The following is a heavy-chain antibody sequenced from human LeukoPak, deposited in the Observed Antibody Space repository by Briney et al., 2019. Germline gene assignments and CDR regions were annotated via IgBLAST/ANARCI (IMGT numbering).Heavy chain of an antibody. CDR1: GGSISSSSYY. CDR2: IYYSGST. V-gene: IGHV4-39*01. CDR3: ARRVLRTDWYFDL. D-gene: IGHD3/OR15-3a*01. Sequence: KASETLSLTCTVSGGSISSSSYYWGWIRQPPGKGLEWIGSIYYSGSTYYNPSLKSRVTISVDTSKNQFSLKLSSVTAADTAVYYCARRVLRTDWYFDLWGRGTLVTVSS. J-gene: IGHJ2*01.